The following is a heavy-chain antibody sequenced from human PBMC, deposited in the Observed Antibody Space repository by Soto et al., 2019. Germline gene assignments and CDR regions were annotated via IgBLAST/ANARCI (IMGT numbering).Heavy chain of an antibody. D-gene: IGHD1-26*01. V-gene: IGHV3-30-3*01. CDR3: ARDSGSQLEVVRGDY. J-gene: IGHJ4*02. Sequence: GGSLRLSCAASGFTFSSYAMHWVRQAPGKGLEWVAVISYDGSNKYYADSVKGRFTISRDNSKNTLYLQMNSLGAEDTAVYYCARDSGSQLEVVRGDYWGQGTLVTVSS. CDR1: GFTFSSYA. CDR2: ISYDGSNK.